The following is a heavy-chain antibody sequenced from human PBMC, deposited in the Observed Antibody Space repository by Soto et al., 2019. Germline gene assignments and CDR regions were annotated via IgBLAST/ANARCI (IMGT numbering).Heavy chain of an antibody. V-gene: IGHV4-39*01. J-gene: IGHJ2*01. CDR1: GGSITSSSYY. Sequence: SETLSLTCTVSGGSITSSSYYWGWVRQPPEKGLEWIASISYSGSTYYNPSLKSRVTISVDTSKNQFSLKLSSVIAADTAVYYSARQRNWYFDLWGRGTLVTVSS. CDR3: ARQRNWYFDL. CDR2: ISYSGST.